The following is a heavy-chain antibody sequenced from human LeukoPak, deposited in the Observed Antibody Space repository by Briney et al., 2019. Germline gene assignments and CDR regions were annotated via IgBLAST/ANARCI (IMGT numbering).Heavy chain of an antibody. CDR3: ARLVRYCSSNSCYPFDY. J-gene: IGHJ4*02. CDR2: AYYSGGT. V-gene: IGHV4-39*01. Sequence: SETLSLTCIVSGGSISGSSHYWGWIRQPPGRGLEWIGIAYYSGGTYYNPSLKSRVTISIDTSKNQFSLKLNSVTAADTAVYYCARLVRYCSSNSCYPFDYWGQGTLVTVSS. CDR1: GGSISGSSHY. D-gene: IGHD2-2*01.